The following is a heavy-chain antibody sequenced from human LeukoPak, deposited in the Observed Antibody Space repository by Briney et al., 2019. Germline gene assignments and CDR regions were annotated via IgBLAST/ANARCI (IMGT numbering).Heavy chain of an antibody. J-gene: IGHJ5*02. CDR3: ASRSRRYCSSTSCHSP. V-gene: IGHV3-11*04. D-gene: IGHD2-2*02. CDR2: ISSSGSTI. Sequence: GGSLRLSCAASGFTFSDYYMSWIRQAPGKGLEWVSYISSSGSTIYYADSVKGRFTISRDNAKNSLYLQMNSLRAEDTAVYYCASRSRRYCSSTSCHSPWGQGTLVTVSS. CDR1: GFTFSDYY.